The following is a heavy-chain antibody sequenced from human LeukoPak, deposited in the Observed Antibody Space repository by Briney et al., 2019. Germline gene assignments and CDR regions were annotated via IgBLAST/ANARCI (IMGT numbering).Heavy chain of an antibody. J-gene: IGHJ4*02. CDR1: GGSISSYY. CDR3: ARDERGDFDY. Sequence: PSETLSLTCTVSGGSISSYYWSWLRQPPGKGLEWIGYIYYSGSTNYNPSLKSRVTISVDTSKNQFSLKLSSVTAADTAVYYCARDERGDFDYWGQGTLVTVSS. CDR2: IYYSGST. V-gene: IGHV4-59*01.